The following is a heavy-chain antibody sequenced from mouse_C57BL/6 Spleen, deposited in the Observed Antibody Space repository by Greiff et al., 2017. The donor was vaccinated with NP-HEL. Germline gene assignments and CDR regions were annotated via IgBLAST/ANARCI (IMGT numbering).Heavy chain of an antibody. J-gene: IGHJ2*01. D-gene: IGHD1-1*02. Sequence: QVQLQQSGAELMKPGASVKLSCKATGYTFTCYWIERVKQRPGHGLEWSGEILPGSGSTNYNEKFKGKATFTAVTSSNTTYMLPSSLTTEDAAIYYCAGSGGYPYFDYWGQGTPLTVSS. V-gene: IGHV1-9*01. CDR2: ILPGSGST. CDR3: AGSGGYPYFDY. CDR1: GYTFTCYW.